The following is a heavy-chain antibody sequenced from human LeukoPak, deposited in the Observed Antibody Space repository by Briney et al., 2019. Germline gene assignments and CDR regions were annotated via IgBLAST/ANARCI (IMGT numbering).Heavy chain of an antibody. CDR2: IWSYGTNR. CDR3: AKGAQRGFDYSNSLDN. V-gene: IGHV3-33*06. CDR1: GFTFSHYG. D-gene: IGHD4-11*01. Sequence: NPGGSLRLSCATSGFTFSHYGMHWVRQAPGKGLGWVAVIWSYGTNRYYADPVKGRFTISRDNFQRTVYLQMNSLSAEDTAVYYCAKGAQRGFDYSNSLDNWGQGTLVTVSS. J-gene: IGHJ4*02.